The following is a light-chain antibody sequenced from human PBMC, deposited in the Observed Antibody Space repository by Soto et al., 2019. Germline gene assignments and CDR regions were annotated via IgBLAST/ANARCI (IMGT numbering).Light chain of an antibody. Sequence: QSALTQPASVCGSPRQSITISCTGSSSDVGSYNLVSWYQQHPGKAPKLMIYEGSKRPSGVSNRFSGSKSGNTASLTISGLQAEDEAEYYCCSYAGSSTNVVFGGGTKLTVL. V-gene: IGLV2-23*01. CDR1: SSDVGSYNL. CDR2: EGS. J-gene: IGLJ2*01. CDR3: CSYAGSSTNVV.